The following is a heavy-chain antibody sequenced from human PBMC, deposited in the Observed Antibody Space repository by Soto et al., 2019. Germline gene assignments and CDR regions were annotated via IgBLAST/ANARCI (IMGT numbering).Heavy chain of an antibody. D-gene: IGHD3-3*01. CDR3: ARDPGHDGNAYYTFDS. J-gene: IGHJ4*02. Sequence: QVQLVESGGGVVQPGRSLRLSCAASGFTLSSYAMHWVRQAPGKGLEWVAVISCAGTSTYYADSVRGRFTISRDNSKDTVYLQLNSLRTEDTAVSHCARDPGHDGNAYYTFDSWGQGTLVTVS. CDR1: GFTLSSYA. V-gene: IGHV3-30-3*01. CDR2: ISCAGTST.